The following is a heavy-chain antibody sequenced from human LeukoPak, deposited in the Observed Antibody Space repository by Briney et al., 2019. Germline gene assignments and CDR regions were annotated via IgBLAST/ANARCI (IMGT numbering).Heavy chain of an antibody. D-gene: IGHD6-19*01. J-gene: IGHJ6*03. CDR3: AREQWLIQGYYYYMDV. CDR1: GGSISSGSYY. Sequence: PSETLSLTCTVSGGSISSGSYYWSWIRQPAGKGLEWIGRIYTSGSTNYNPSLKSRVTISVDTSKNQFSLKLSSVTAADTAVYYCAREQWLIQGYYYYMDVWGKGTTVTISS. CDR2: IYTSGST. V-gene: IGHV4-61*02.